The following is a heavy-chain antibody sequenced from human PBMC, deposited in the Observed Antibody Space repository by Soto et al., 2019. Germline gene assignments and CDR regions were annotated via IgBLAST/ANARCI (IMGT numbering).Heavy chain of an antibody. V-gene: IGHV4-59*01. CDR2: IYYSGST. CDR3: ARGSRDFWSGYDVNWFDP. CDR1: GGSISSYY. Sequence: TLSLTCTVSGGSISSYYWSWIRQPPGKGLEWIGYIYYSGSTNYNPSLKSRVTISVDTSKNQFSLKLSSVTAADTAVYYCARGSRDFWSGYDVNWFDPWGQGTLVTVSS. J-gene: IGHJ5*02. D-gene: IGHD3-3*01.